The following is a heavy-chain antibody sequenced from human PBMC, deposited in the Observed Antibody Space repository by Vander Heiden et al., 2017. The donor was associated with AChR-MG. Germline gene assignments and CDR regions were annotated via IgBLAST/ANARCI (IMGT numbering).Heavy chain of an antibody. CDR2: IYPGDSDT. J-gene: IGHJ6*02. D-gene: IGHD2-21*02. Sequence: EVQLVQSGAEVNKPGESLKLSCKGSGYSFTRHGIGWVGQMPGKGLEWMGIIYPGDSDTRYSPSFQGQVTISADKSISTAYLQWSSLKASDTAMYYCARGGLGTAYYYYGMDVWGQGTTVTVS. V-gene: IGHV5-51*03. CDR1: GYSFTRHG. CDR3: ARGGLGTAYYYYGMDV.